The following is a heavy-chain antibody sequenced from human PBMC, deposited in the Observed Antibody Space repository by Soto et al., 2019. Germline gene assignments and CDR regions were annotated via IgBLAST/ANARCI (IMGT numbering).Heavy chain of an antibody. CDR2: ICCDGSRK. CDR3: SRLGSRWSFDV. CDR1: GFTFSSSG. Sequence: QVQLVESGGGVVQPGRSLRLSCAASGFTFSSSGMAWVRQAPGKGLEWVAVICCDGSRKYYGESVKGRFTISRDDSKNVMYLQRNNLRAKDKAVYHCSRLGSRWSFDVWGQGTLVTVSS. D-gene: IGHD6-13*01. J-gene: IGHJ4*02. V-gene: IGHV3-33*01.